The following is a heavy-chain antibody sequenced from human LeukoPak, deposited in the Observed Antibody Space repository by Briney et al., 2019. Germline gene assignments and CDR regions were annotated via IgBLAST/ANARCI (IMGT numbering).Heavy chain of an antibody. Sequence: GESLKISCQAFGHSLVAAGFTDNWIGWVRHMPGKGLEWMGVIYPGDSRIRYNPSFRGQVTISVDKSISTAYLQWSSLKASDTAIYYCACRRFSSPWSDPWGQGTLVTVSS. CDR3: ACRRFSSPWSDP. J-gene: IGHJ5*02. D-gene: IGHD3-3*01. CDR1: GHSLVAAGFTDNW. CDR2: IYPGDSRI. V-gene: IGHV5-51*01.